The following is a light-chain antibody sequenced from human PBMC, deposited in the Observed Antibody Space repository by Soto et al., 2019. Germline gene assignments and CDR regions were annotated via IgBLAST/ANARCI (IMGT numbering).Light chain of an antibody. J-gene: IGLJ1*01. CDR3: QWLDSTTDYYV. CDR2: YDS. V-gene: IGLV3-21*04. Sequence: SYELTQQTSVTVATEKTARLTCGRDNIGSKRVHWYRQKPVKAPVLVIYYDSDRPSGIPERFSGSNSGTTATLAMNRVESADEADYYGQWLDSTTDYYVFGIGTKLTV. CDR1: NIGSKR.